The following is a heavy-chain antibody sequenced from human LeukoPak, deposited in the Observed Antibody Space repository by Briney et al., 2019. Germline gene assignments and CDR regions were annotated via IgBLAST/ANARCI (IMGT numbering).Heavy chain of an antibody. CDR3: ASGIAAAAHAGDY. Sequence: SETLSLTCAVYGGSFSGYYWSWIRQPPGKGLEWIGEINHSGSTNYNPSLKSRVTISVDTSKNQFSLKLSSVTAADTAVYYCASGIAAAAHAGDYWGQGTLVTVSS. CDR1: GGSFSGYY. J-gene: IGHJ4*02. CDR2: INHSGST. D-gene: IGHD6-13*01. V-gene: IGHV4-34*01.